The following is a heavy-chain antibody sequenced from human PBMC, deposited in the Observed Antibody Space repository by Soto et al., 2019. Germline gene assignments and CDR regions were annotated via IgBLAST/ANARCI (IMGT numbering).Heavy chain of an antibody. CDR3: AKEAFTWELRPGPWFDP. D-gene: IGHD1-26*01. V-gene: IGHV3-30*18. Sequence: QVQLVESGGGVVQPGRSLRLSCAASGFTFSSYGMHWVRQAPGKGLEWVAVISYDGSNKYYADSVKGRFTISRDNSKNTLYLQMNSLRAEDTAVYYCAKEAFTWELRPGPWFDPWGQGTLVTVSS. CDR1: GFTFSSYG. J-gene: IGHJ5*02. CDR2: ISYDGSNK.